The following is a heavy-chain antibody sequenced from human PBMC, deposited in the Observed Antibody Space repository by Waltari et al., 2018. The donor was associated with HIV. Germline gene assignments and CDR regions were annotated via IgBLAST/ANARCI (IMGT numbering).Heavy chain of an antibody. CDR1: GFIFGNNA. CDR3: AGGFTHVLDY. J-gene: IGHJ4*02. V-gene: IGHV3-23*01. D-gene: IGHD5-12*01. Sequence: EVPLLESGGGLVQPGGSLRLSCAASGFIFGNNAMSWVRQAPGKGLEWVSSISGSGSDTYYADSVKGRFTISRDNSKRNLYLQMNSLRAEDTAVYYCAGGFTHVLDYWGQGTLVTVSS. CDR2: ISGSGSDT.